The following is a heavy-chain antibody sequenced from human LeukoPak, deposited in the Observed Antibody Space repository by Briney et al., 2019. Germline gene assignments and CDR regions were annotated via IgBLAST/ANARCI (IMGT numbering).Heavy chain of an antibody. Sequence: SETLSLTCTVSGGSISSYYWSWVRQPAGKGLEWVGRIYTSGSTNYNPSLTSRVTLSVDTSKNQFSLKLSSVTAADTAVYYCARNSYDYGDYGGGWFDPWGQGTLVTVSS. CDR1: GGSISSYY. V-gene: IGHV4-4*07. CDR3: ARNSYDYGDYGGGWFDP. D-gene: IGHD4-17*01. CDR2: IYTSGST. J-gene: IGHJ5*02.